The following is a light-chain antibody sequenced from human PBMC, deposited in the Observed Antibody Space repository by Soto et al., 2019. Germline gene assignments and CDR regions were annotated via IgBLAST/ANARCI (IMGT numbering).Light chain of an antibody. Sequence: IQLTQSPSSLSASVGDRVTITCRASQGISSYLAWYQQKPGKAPKLLIYAASTLQSGVPSRFSGSGSGTDFTLTISSLQPEDFATYYCPQGTETWTFGQGTKVEIK. V-gene: IGKV1-9*01. CDR2: AAS. CDR3: PQGTETWT. J-gene: IGKJ1*01. CDR1: QGISSY.